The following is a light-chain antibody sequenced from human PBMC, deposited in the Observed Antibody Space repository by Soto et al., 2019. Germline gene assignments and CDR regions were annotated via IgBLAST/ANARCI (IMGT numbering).Light chain of an antibody. CDR2: LEGSGNY. CDR3: ETWDFNTRV. V-gene: IGLV4-60*02. CDR1: SGHSSYI. J-gene: IGLJ3*02. Sequence: QAVVTQSSSASASLGSSVKLTCTLSSGHSSYIIAWHQQQPGKAPRYLMKLEGSGNYNKGSGVPDRFSGSSSGADRYLTISNLQFEDEADYYCETWDFNTRVFGGGTKVTVL.